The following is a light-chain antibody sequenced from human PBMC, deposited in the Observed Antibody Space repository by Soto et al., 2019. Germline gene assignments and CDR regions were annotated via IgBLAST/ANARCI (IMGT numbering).Light chain of an antibody. CDR3: QQLFDSPIT. CDR2: AAS. V-gene: IGKV1-9*01. J-gene: IGKJ5*01. Sequence: DIQLTQSPSFLSPSIGESVTITCRASQVISTSLAWYQVKPGKAPKLLIYAASTLESGVPSSFSATVSGTEFSLTITSLQPEDFATYYCQQLFDSPITVGQGTRLEIK. CDR1: QVISTS.